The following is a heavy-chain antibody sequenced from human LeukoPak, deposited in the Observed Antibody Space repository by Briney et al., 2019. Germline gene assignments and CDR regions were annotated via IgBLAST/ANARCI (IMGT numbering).Heavy chain of an antibody. Sequence: SETLSLTCTVSGGSISSYYWGWIRQPPGKGLEWIGSIYYSGSTYYNPSLKSRVTISVDTSKNQFSLKLSSVTAADTAVYYCARRRHDFWSGYFGWGQGTLVTVSS. CDR1: GGSISSYY. CDR3: ARRRHDFWSGYFG. CDR2: IYYSGST. J-gene: IGHJ4*02. D-gene: IGHD3-3*01. V-gene: IGHV4-39*01.